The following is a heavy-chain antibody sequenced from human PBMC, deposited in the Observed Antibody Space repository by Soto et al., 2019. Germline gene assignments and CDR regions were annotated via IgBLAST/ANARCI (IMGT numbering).Heavy chain of an antibody. Sequence: SETLSLTCTVSGGSVSSDNYYWSWIRQPPGKGLEWIAYISYSGSTNYNPSLKSRVTISIDTSKNQFSLKLSSVTAADTAVYYCARLYCSGDSCYPRWFDPWGQGTLVTVSS. V-gene: IGHV4-61*01. J-gene: IGHJ5*02. CDR1: GGSVSSDNYY. CDR2: ISYSGST. CDR3: ARLYCSGDSCYPRWFDP. D-gene: IGHD2-15*01.